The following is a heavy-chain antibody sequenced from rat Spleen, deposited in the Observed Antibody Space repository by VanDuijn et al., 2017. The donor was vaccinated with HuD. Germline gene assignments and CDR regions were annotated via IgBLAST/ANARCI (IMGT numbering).Heavy chain of an antibody. J-gene: IGHJ3*01. CDR1: GFSLTSYN. V-gene: IGHV2-30*01. Sequence: QVQLKESGPGLVQPSQTLSLTCTVSGFSLTSYNVHWVRQPPGKGLEWMGIMWSSGNTAYNSLLKSRLSITRDTSKSQVFLKMDSLQTEDTATYFCTRESLPGYNSHWFLSWGQGTLVTVSS. D-gene: IGHD1-4*01. CDR2: MWSSGNT. CDR3: TRESLPGYNSHWFLS.